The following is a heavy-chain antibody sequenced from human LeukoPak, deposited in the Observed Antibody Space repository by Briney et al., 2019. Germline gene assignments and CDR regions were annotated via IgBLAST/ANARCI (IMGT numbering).Heavy chain of an antibody. CDR1: GFTLSSYA. CDR2: ISGSGGST. V-gene: IGHV3-23*01. CDR3: VRDDDRPDNGLDY. J-gene: IGHJ4*02. Sequence: QPGGSLRLSCAASGFTLSSYAMSWVRQAPGKGLEWVSAISGSGGSTYYTDSVKGRFTISRDNSKNTLYLQMNSLRAEDTAVYYCVRDDDRPDNGLDYWGQGTLVTVSS. D-gene: IGHD3-22*01.